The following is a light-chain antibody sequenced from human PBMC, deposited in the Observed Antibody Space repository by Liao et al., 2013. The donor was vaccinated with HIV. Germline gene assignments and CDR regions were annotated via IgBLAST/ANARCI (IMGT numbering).Light chain of an antibody. CDR2: RDT. Sequence: SYELTQPPSVSVSPGQTASVTCFGDKLGDKYVSWIQQRPGQSPVLVIYRDTKRPSGIPDRFSGSNSGNTATLTISGTQAMDEADYYCQAWDSSTAVFGGGTKLTVL. CDR1: KLGDKY. CDR3: QAWDSSTAV. V-gene: IGLV3-1*01. J-gene: IGLJ2*01.